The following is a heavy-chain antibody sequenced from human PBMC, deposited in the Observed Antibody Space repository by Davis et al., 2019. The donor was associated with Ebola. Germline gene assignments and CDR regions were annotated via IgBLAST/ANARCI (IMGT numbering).Heavy chain of an antibody. CDR2: IIPILGIA. D-gene: IGHD3-10*01. J-gene: IGHJ5*02. CDR1: GGTFSSYT. Sequence: LVKVSCKASGGTFSSYTISWVRQAPGQGLEWMGRIIPILGIANYAQKFQGRVTITADKSTSTAYMELSSLRSEDTAVYYCARVSSVTARTNWFDPWGQGTLVTVSS. CDR3: ARVSSVTARTNWFDP. V-gene: IGHV1-69*02.